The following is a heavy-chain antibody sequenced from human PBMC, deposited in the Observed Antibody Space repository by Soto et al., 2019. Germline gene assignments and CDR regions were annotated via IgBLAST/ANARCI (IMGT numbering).Heavy chain of an antibody. CDR3: VRESGVAADC. Sequence: VESGGVLDQPGGSLRLSCVASGFTFESHWMHWVRQAPGEGLVWVSRIKTDGYAAAYADSVKGRFTISRDNTKNIVYLQMNSLRAEDTAVYFCVRESGVAADCWGQGALVTVSS. J-gene: IGHJ4*02. CDR2: IKTDGYAA. D-gene: IGHD6-19*01. CDR1: GFTFESHW. V-gene: IGHV3-74*01.